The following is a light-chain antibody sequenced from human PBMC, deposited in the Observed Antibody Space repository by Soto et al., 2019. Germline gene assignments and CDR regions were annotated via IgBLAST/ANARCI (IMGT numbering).Light chain of an antibody. CDR1: SSDVGIYDY. J-gene: IGLJ2*01. Sequence: QAVLTQPASVSGSPGQSISISCTGTSSDVGIYDYVSWYQHHPGKAPKLMVYEVTNRPSGVSNRFSGSKSGNTASLTISGLQAEDEADYYSSSFSSDSTPLVFGGGTKLTVL. CDR3: SSFSSDSTPLV. CDR2: EVT. V-gene: IGLV2-14*01.